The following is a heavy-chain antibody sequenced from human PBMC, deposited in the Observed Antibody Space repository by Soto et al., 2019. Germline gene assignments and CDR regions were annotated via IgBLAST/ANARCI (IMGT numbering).Heavy chain of an antibody. CDR3: ARDFGDYSNYWLEY. V-gene: IGHV1-2*04. D-gene: IGHD4-4*01. J-gene: IGHJ4*02. CDR1: GYTFTGYY. CDR2: INPNSGGT. Sequence: ASVKVSCKASGYTFTGYYMHWVRQAPGQGLEWMGWINPNSGGTNYAQKFQGWVTMTRDTSISTAYMELSRLRSDDTAVYYCARDFGDYSNYWLEYWGQGTLVNVSS.